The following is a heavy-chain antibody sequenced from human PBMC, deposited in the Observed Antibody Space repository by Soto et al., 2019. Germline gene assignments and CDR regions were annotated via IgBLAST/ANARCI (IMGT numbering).Heavy chain of an antibody. CDR1: GGSISSSSYY. V-gene: IGHV4-39*01. D-gene: IGHD4-17*01. J-gene: IGHJ4*02. CDR2: IYYSGST. Sequence: PSETLSLTCAVSGGSISSSSYYWGWIRQPPGKGLEWIGSIYYSGSTYYNPSLKSRVTISVDTSKNQFSLKLSSVTAADTVVYYCARLHYGDYEGGFDYWGQGTLVTVSS. CDR3: ARLHYGDYEGGFDY.